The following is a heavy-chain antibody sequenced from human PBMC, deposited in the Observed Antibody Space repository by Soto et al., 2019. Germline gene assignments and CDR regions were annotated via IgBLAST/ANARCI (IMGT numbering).Heavy chain of an antibody. V-gene: IGHV3-33*01. CDR1: GLTFSSYG. CDR3: ARGPGAYYDILTGYSYYYGMDV. D-gene: IGHD3-9*01. J-gene: IGHJ6*02. Sequence: GGTLRVSCSASGLTFSSYGMHWVRQAPGKGLEWVAVIWYDGSNKYYADSVKGRFTISRDNSKNTLYLQMNSLRAEDTAVYYCARGPGAYYDILTGYSYYYGMDVWGQGTTVTV. CDR2: IWYDGSNK.